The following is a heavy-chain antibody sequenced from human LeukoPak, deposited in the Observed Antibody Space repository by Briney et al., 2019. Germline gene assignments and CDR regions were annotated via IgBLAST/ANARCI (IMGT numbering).Heavy chain of an antibody. V-gene: IGHV4-39*07. CDR1: GGSISSSSYY. CDR3: ARYRLSIAARPGFDP. J-gene: IGHJ5*02. Sequence: SETLSLTCTVSGGSISSSSYYWGWIRQPPGKGLEWIGSIYYSGSTYYNPSLKSRVTISVDTSKNQFSLKLSSVTAADTAVYYCARYRLSIAARPGFDPWGQGTLVTVSS. CDR2: IYYSGST. D-gene: IGHD6-6*01.